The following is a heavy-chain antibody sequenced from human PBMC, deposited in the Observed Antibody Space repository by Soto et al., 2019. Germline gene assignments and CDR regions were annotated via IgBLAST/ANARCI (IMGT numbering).Heavy chain of an antibody. V-gene: IGHV4-4*02. CDR1: GDSISTMNW. J-gene: IGHJ4*02. Sequence: SETLSLTCAVSGDSISTMNWWSWVRQPPGKGLEWIGEIHHSGSTNYNPSLMCRVTISVDKSKNQFSLKLTSVTAADTAVYYCARYDYGSGDDYNIDYWGQGTLVTVSS. CDR2: IHHSGST. CDR3: ARYDYGSGDDYNIDY. D-gene: IGHD3-10*01.